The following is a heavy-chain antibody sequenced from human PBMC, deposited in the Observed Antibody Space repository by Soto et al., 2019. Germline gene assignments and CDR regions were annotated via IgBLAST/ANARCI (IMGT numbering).Heavy chain of an antibody. J-gene: IGHJ4*02. CDR3: ARGRTCTGASCYGGGDY. D-gene: IGHD2-15*01. CDR2: ISSDNNYI. V-gene: IGHV3-21*02. Sequence: EVQLVESGGGLVKPGGSLRLSCAASGFTFSDYRMNWMRQAPGKGLEWVASISSDNNYIYYRDSVEGRFTISRDNTKNSLYVQMTSRGAEATAVYYGARGRTCTGASCYGGGDYGGQGTLFTVSS. CDR1: GFTFSDYR.